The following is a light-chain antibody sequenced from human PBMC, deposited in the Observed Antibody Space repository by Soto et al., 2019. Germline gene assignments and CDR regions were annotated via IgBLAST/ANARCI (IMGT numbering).Light chain of an antibody. Sequence: EIVLTQSPGTLSLSPGERATLSCRASQSVSSNFLAWYQQKPGQAPRLLIYGASSRATGIPDRFSGSGSGTAFTLTISRLELEDFAVYYGQQYGSSPPWTFGQGTKVEIK. J-gene: IGKJ1*01. CDR1: QSVSSNF. CDR2: GAS. V-gene: IGKV3-20*01. CDR3: QQYGSSPPWT.